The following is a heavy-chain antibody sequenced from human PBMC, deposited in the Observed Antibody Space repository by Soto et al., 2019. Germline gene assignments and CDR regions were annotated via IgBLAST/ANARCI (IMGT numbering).Heavy chain of an antibody. CDR1: GYTFTGYY. V-gene: IGHV1-2*04. J-gene: IGHJ5*02. CDR3: ARGYCTNGVCYLLEFDP. Sequence: ASVKVSCKASGYTFTGYYMHWVRQAPGQGLEWMGWINPNSGGTNYAQKFQGWVTMTRDTSISTAYMELSRLRSDDTAVYYCARGYCTNGVCYLLEFDPWGQGTRVTVSS. CDR2: INPNSGGT. D-gene: IGHD2-8*01.